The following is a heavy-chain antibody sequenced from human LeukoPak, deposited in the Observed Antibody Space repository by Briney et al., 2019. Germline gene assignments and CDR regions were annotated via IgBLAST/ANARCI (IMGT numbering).Heavy chain of an antibody. D-gene: IGHD5-18*01. Sequence: GGSLRLSCAASGFTFSSYGMHWVRQAPGKGLEWVAVISYDGSNKYYADSVKGRFTISRDNSKNALYLQMNSLRAEDTAVYYCARDLNTAMGSRAFDIWGQGTMVTVSS. CDR1: GFTFSSYG. CDR3: ARDLNTAMGSRAFDI. V-gene: IGHV3-30*03. CDR2: ISYDGSNK. J-gene: IGHJ3*02.